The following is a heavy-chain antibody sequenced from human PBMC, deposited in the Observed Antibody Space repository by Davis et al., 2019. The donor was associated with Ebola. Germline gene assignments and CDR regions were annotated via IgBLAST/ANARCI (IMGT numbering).Heavy chain of an antibody. CDR1: GGSISSGGYS. Sequence: SETLSLTCTVSGGSISSGGYSWSWIRQPPGKGLEWIGYIYYSGSTYYNPSLKSRVTISVDTSKNQFSLKLSSVTAADTAVYYCARVSYYYDSSGYHMGGFDYWGQGTLVTVSS. D-gene: IGHD3-22*01. J-gene: IGHJ4*02. CDR3: ARVSYYYDSSGYHMGGFDY. CDR2: IYYSGST. V-gene: IGHV4-30-4*07.